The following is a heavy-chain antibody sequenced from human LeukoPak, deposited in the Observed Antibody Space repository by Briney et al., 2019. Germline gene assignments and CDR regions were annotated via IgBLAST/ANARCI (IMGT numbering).Heavy chain of an antibody. CDR2: IYSGGST. CDR3: ARDPGWLLRADY. D-gene: IGHD2-15*01. Sequence: GGSLRLSCAASGFTVSNYYMSWVRQAPGRGLDWVSVIYSGGSTNYADSVKGRFTISRDNSKSTLYLQMNSLRVEDTAVYYCARDPGWLLRADYWGQGTRVTVSS. J-gene: IGHJ4*02. CDR1: GFTVSNYY. V-gene: IGHV3-53*05.